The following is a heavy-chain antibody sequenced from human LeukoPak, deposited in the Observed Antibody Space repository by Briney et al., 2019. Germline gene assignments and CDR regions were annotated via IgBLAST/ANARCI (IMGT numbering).Heavy chain of an antibody. CDR1: GFTFSSYG. CDR2: IWYDGSNK. D-gene: IGHD2-2*01. J-gene: IGHJ4*02. CDR3: ARGQCSSPSCRYFDY. V-gene: IGHV3-33*01. Sequence: RSGGSLRLSCAASGFTFSSYGMHWVRQAPGKGLEWVALIWYDGSNKYYADSVKGRFTISRDNSKNTVYLQMNSLRAEDTAVYYCARGQCSSPSCRYFDYWGQGTLVTVSS.